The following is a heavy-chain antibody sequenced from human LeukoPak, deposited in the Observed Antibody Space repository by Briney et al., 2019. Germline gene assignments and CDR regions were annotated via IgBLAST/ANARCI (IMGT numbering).Heavy chain of an antibody. J-gene: IGHJ4*02. CDR2: ISWNSGSI. CDR3: AKDAAMVRGGMELDY. Sequence: PGGSLRLSCAASGFNFNTYWMSWVRQAPGKGLEWVSGISWNSGSIGYADSVKGRFTISRDNAKNSLYLQMNSLRAEDTALYYCAKDAAMVRGGMELDYWGQGTLVTVSS. V-gene: IGHV3-9*01. CDR1: GFNFNTYW. D-gene: IGHD3-10*01.